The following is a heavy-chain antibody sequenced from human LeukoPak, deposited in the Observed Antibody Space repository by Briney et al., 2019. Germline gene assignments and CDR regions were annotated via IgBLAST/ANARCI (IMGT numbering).Heavy chain of an antibody. Sequence: TGGSLRLSCAASGLTFSNYWMGWVRQAPGKGLEWVANIKQDGSEKYYVDSVKGRFTISRDDAKNSLYLQMNSLRAEDTALYYCARVPYCSSTSCYAIFDYWGQGTLVTVSS. CDR1: GLTFSNYW. CDR2: IKQDGSEK. V-gene: IGHV3-7*05. D-gene: IGHD2-2*01. CDR3: ARVPYCSSTSCYAIFDY. J-gene: IGHJ4*02.